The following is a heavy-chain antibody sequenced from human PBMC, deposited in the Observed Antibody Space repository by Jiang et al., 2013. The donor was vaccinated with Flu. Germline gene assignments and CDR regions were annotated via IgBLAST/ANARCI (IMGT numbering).Heavy chain of an antibody. J-gene: IGHJ4*02. V-gene: IGHV3-33*03. CDR3: ARRSARGTYWYDY. CDR2: IWSDGSSR. Sequence: VQLLESGGGVVQPGRSLRLSCVASGFNFSSYVMHWVRQAPGKGLEWAAAIWSDGSSRDYADSVKGRFSISRDNSKNTLYLQMNSLRVEDTGLYYCARRSARGTYWYDYWGKGTLVTVSS. D-gene: IGHD2-8*02. CDR1: GFNFSSYV.